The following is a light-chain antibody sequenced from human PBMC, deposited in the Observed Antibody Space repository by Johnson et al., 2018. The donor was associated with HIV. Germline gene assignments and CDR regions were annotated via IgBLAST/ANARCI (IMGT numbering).Light chain of an antibody. CDR1: SSNVGNSY. J-gene: IGLJ1*01. V-gene: IGLV1-51*01. Sequence: QAVLTKPPSVSAAPGQKVSISCSGSSSNVGNSYVSWYQQVPGTAPKLLIFDNNKRPSGISDRFSGSKSGTSATLGITGLQTEDEADDYCGTWDSSLSAYVFGTGTKVTVL. CDR2: DNN. CDR3: GTWDSSLSAYV.